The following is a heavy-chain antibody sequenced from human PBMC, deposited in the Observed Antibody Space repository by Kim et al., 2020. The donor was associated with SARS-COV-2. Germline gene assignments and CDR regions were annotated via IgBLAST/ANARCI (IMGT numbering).Heavy chain of an antibody. J-gene: IGHJ4*02. V-gene: IGHV3-43*01. Sequence: GGSLRLSCAASGFTFDDYTMHWVRQAPGKGLEWVSLISWDGGSTYYADSVKGRFTISRDNSKNSLYLQMNSLRTEDTALYYCAKSPAAQVVVAATPFDYWGQGTLVTVSS. D-gene: IGHD2-15*01. CDR1: GFTFDDYT. CDR3: AKSPAAQVVVAATPFDY. CDR2: ISWDGGST.